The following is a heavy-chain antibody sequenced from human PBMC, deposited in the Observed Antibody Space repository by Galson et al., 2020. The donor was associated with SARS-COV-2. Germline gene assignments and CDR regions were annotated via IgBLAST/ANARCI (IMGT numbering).Heavy chain of an antibody. Sequence: GGSLRLSCATSGFTFSVHYMSWIRQAPGKGLEWVSFITGSGTYTQYADSVKGRFTISRDNAKNSLFLQMNSLRVEDTGVYYCAREGVGALDYWGQGILVTVSS. CDR1: GFTFSVHY. CDR2: ITGSGTYT. CDR3: AREGVGALDY. D-gene: IGHD1-26*01. J-gene: IGHJ4*02. V-gene: IGHV3-11*06.